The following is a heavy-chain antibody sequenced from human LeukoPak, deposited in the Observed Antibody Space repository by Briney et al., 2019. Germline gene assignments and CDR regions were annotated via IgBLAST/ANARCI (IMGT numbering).Heavy chain of an antibody. CDR1: GGSISSYY. Sequence: SETLSLTCTVSGGSISSYYWSWLRLPPGKGPEWIGSISYSGSTNYNPSLKSRVTISIDTSKNHFSLKVTSVTAADTAVYYCARGLGSYPYYFDYWGQGTLVTVSS. J-gene: IGHJ4*02. CDR2: ISYSGST. V-gene: IGHV4-59*01. D-gene: IGHD1-26*01. CDR3: ARGLGSYPYYFDY.